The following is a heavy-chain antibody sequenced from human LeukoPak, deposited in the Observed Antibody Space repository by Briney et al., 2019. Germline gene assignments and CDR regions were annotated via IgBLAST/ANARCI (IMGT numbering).Heavy chain of an antibody. Sequence: GRSLRLSCAASGFAFNTYGMHWVRQAPGQGLEWVALIWHDGSHKFYSNSVRGQFTISRDNSKNTVSLQMNNLRPEDTAVYYCAGESFGSGSYPDFWGQGTLVTVS. CDR1: GFAFNTYG. CDR2: IWHDGSHK. D-gene: IGHD3-10*01. J-gene: IGHJ4*02. CDR3: AGESFGSGSYPDF. V-gene: IGHV3-33*01.